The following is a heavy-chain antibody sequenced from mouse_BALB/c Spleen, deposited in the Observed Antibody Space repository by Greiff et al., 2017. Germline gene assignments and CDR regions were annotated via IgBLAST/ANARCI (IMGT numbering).Heavy chain of an antibody. CDR3: AREDYPYYYAMDY. J-gene: IGHJ4*01. Sequence: EVQLVESGGGLVQPKGSLKLSCAASGFTFNTYAMNWVRQAPGKGLEWVARIRSKSNNYATYYADSVKDRFTISRDDSQSMLYLQMNNLKTEDTAMYYCAREDYPYYYAMDYWGQGTSVTVSS. D-gene: IGHD2-4*01. V-gene: IGHV10-1*02. CDR2: IRSKSNNYAT. CDR1: GFTFNTYA.